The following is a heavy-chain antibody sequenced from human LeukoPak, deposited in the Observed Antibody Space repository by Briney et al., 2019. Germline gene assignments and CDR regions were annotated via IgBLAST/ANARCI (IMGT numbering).Heavy chain of an antibody. CDR2: MKPNSGGI. CDR1: GYTLTDYH. Sequence: ASVKVSCEASGYTLTDYHTIWVRQAPGQGLEWMAWMKPNSGGINYAQEFQGRVTVTRDTSISTAFMELSSLRSDDTAIYYCARDPVDGYSHYDYWGQGTLVTVSS. V-gene: IGHV1-2*02. CDR3: ARDPVDGYSHYDY. J-gene: IGHJ4*02. D-gene: IGHD5-24*01.